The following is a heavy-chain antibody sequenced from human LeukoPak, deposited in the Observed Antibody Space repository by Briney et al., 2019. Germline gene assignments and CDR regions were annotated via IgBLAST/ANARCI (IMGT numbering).Heavy chain of an antibody. D-gene: IGHD3-10*01. Sequence: ASVKVSCKASGYTFTGYYMHWVRQAPGQGLEWMGWINPNSGGTNYAQKFQGRVTMTRDTSISTAYMELSRLRSDDTAVYYCARDSGVWFGELHDYWGQGTLVTVSS. CDR2: INPNSGGT. V-gene: IGHV1-2*02. J-gene: IGHJ4*02. CDR1: GYTFTGYY. CDR3: ARDSGVWFGELHDY.